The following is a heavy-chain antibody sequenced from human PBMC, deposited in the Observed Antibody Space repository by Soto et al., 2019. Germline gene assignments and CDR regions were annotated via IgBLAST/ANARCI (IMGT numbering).Heavy chain of an antibody. V-gene: IGHV4-59*08. CDR3: ARHGGGYNPNFDY. J-gene: IGHJ4*02. CDR2: IYYSGST. Sequence: SETLSLTCTVSGGSISSYYWSWIRQPPGKGLEWIGYIYYSGSTNYNPSLKSRVTISVDTSKNQFSLKLSSVTAADTAVYYCARHGGGYNPNFDYWGQGTLVTVSS. CDR1: GGSISSYY. D-gene: IGHD5-12*01.